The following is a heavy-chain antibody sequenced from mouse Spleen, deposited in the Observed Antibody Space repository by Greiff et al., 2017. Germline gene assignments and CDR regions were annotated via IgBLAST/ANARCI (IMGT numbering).Heavy chain of an antibody. D-gene: IGHD1-1*01. CDR2: ISGGGSYT. CDR3: ARGITTVFFDY. V-gene: IGHV5-9-2*01. Sequence: EVNVVESGGGLVKPGGSLKLSCAASGFTFSSYGMSWVRQTPEKRLEWVATISGGGSYTYYPDSVKGRFTISRDNAKNNLYLQMSSLRSEDTALYYCARGITTVFFDYWGQGTTLTVSS. CDR1: GFTFSSYG. J-gene: IGHJ2*01.